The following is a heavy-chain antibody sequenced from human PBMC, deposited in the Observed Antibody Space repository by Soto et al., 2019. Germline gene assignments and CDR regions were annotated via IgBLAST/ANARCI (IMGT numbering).Heavy chain of an antibody. J-gene: IGHJ4*02. CDR3: ASNYYDSSGYYSPFDY. Sequence: SETLSLTCTVSGGSVSSGSYYWSWIRQPPGKGLEWIGYIYYSGSTNYNPSLKSRVTISVDTSKNQFSLKLSSVTAADTAVYYCASNYYDSSGYYSPFDYWGQGTLVTVSS. V-gene: IGHV4-61*01. D-gene: IGHD3-22*01. CDR1: GGSVSSGSYY. CDR2: IYYSGST.